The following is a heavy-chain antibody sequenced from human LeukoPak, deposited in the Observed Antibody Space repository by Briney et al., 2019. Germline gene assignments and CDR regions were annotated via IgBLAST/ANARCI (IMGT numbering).Heavy chain of an antibody. CDR1: GYTFTCYY. V-gene: IGHV1-2*02. J-gene: IGHJ4*02. CDR3: ARDLGDTIIGY. Sequence: ASVKVSCKASGYTFTCYYMHWVRQAPGQGLEWMGWISPNSGGTNYAQKFQGRFIMTRDTSTSTVYMELSSLRSEDTAVYYCARDLGDTIIGYWGQGTLVTVSS. CDR2: ISPNSGGT. D-gene: IGHD5-24*01.